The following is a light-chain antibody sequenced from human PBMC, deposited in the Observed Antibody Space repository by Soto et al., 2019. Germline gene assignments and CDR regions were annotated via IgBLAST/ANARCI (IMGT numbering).Light chain of an antibody. V-gene: IGKV1-39*01. CDR3: QYSLNIPYT. CDR1: PSIGSS. J-gene: IGKJ2*01. Sequence: DIQMTQSPPSLSASVGDRVTITCRASPSIGSSVNWYQEKPGKAPKLLIYGAYTLQSGVPSRFSGRGSGTDFTLAINSLQPQDFGTYYCQYSLNIPYTFGQAT. CDR2: GAY.